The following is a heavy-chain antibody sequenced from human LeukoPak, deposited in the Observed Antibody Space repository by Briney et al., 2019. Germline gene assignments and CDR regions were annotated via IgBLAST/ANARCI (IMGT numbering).Heavy chain of an antibody. CDR1: GGSISSSNW. Sequence: SETLSLTCAVSGGSISSSNWWSWVRQPPGKGLEWIGEIYHSGSTNYSPSLMSRVTISVDKSKNQFSLKLSSVTAADTAVYYCASPQYSSGWYGDGYWGQGTLVTVSS. V-gene: IGHV4-4*02. CDR3: ASPQYSSGWYGDGY. J-gene: IGHJ4*02. CDR2: IYHSGST. D-gene: IGHD6-19*01.